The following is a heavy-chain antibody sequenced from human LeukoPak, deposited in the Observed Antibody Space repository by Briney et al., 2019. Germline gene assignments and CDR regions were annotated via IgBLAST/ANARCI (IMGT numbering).Heavy chain of an antibody. CDR3: ARGYGFFGVITFYYYMDV. J-gene: IGHJ6*03. CDR2: ISYDENKK. V-gene: IGHV3-30*04. CDR1: GFAFSTYT. Sequence: PGGSLRLSCAASGFAFSTYTMHWVRQAPGKGLEWVALISYDENKKYYADSVKGRFTISRDNSKNTLSLQMNSLRAEDTAVYYCARGYGFFGVITFYYYMDVWGKGTTVTVSS. D-gene: IGHD3-3*01.